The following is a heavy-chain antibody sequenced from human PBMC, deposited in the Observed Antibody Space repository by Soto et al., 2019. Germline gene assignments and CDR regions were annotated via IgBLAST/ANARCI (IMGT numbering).Heavy chain of an antibody. Sequence: SETLSLTCTVSGGSISSGGYYWSWIRQHPGKGLEWIGYIYYSGSTYYNPSLKSRVTISVDTSKNQFSLKLSSVTAADTAVYYCARKALKRGMIVVVTREPLAEWAFDIWGQGTMVTVSS. CDR1: GGSISSGGYY. V-gene: IGHV4-31*03. D-gene: IGHD3-22*01. J-gene: IGHJ3*02. CDR2: IYYSGST. CDR3: ARKALKRGMIVVVTREPLAEWAFDI.